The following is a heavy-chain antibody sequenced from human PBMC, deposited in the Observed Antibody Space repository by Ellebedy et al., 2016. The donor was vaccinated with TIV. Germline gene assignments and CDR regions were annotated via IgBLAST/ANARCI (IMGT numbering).Heavy chain of an antibody. CDR2: INHSGST. J-gene: IGHJ6*02. CDR1: GGSISSYY. D-gene: IGHD2-2*01. V-gene: IGHV4-34*01. CDR3: ARRRGYCSSTSCYGGYYYYGMDV. Sequence: SETLSLXCTVSGGSISSYYWSWIRQPPGKGLEWIGEINHSGSTNYNPSLKSRVTISVDTSKNQFSLKLSSVTAADTAVYYCARRRGYCSSTSCYGGYYYYGMDVWGQGTTVTVSS.